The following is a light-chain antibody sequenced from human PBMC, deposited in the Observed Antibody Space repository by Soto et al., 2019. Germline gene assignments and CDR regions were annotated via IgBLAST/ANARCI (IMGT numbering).Light chain of an antibody. CDR2: GAS. CDR1: QSVNSN. J-gene: IGKJ4*01. Sequence: ETVMTQSPATLSVSPGERATLSCRASQSVNSNLAWYQQESGQPPRLLVFGASTRATAVPARFSGSGSGTEFTLTISGLQSEDFAVYFCQQYASWPLTFGGGTKVDIK. CDR3: QQYASWPLT. V-gene: IGKV3-15*01.